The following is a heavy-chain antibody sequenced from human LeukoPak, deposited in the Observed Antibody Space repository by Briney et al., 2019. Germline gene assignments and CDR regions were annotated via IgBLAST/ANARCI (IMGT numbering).Heavy chain of an antibody. D-gene: IGHD6-19*01. CDR3: AKGGWTKRGGLDY. CDR1: GFTFSSYG. V-gene: IGHV3-33*06. Sequence: GGSLRLSCAASGFTFSSYGMHWVRQAPGKGLEWVAVIWYDGSNKYYADSVKGRFTISRDNSKNTLYLQMNSLRAEDTALYYCAKGGWTKRGGLDYWGQGTLVTVSS. J-gene: IGHJ4*02. CDR2: IWYDGSNK.